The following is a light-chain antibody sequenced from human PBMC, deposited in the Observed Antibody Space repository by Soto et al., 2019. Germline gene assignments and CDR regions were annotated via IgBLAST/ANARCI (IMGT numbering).Light chain of an antibody. CDR1: QSVDRN. Sequence: DIVLTQSPATLSLSPGERATLSCRASQSVDRNLAWYQQKPGQGPSLLIYDASKRATGIPARFSGSGSGTDFTLISSSLEAEDSAVYYCQQRTNWLYTFGQGTKLEIK. V-gene: IGKV3-11*01. CDR2: DAS. J-gene: IGKJ2*01. CDR3: QQRTNWLYT.